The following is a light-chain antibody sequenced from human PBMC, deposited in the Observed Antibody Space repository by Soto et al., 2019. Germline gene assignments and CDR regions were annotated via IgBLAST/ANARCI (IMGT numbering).Light chain of an antibody. Sequence: QSALTQPASVSGSPGQSITISCTGTSSDVGGYNYVSWNQQHPGKAPKLMIYEVSNRPSGVSNRFSGSKSGNTASLTISGLQAEDEANYYCSSYTTSSTLYVVFGGGTQLTVL. CDR2: EVS. J-gene: IGLJ2*01. CDR1: SSDVGGYNY. CDR3: SSYTTSSTLYVV. V-gene: IGLV2-14*01.